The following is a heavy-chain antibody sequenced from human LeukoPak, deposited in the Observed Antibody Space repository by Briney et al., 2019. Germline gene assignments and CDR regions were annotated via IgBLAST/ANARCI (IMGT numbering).Heavy chain of an antibody. J-gene: IGHJ6*03. CDR3: ASGRSADYYGSGSYYKSSLYYYYYMDV. CDR1: GGSISSGSYY. D-gene: IGHD3-10*01. CDR2: IYTSGST. V-gene: IGHV4-61*02. Sequence: NPSETLSLTCTVSGGSISSGSYYWSWIRQPAGKGLEWIGRIYTSGSTNYNPSLKSRVTISVDTSKNQFSLKLSSVTAADTAVYYCASGRSADYYGSGSYYKSSLYYYYYMDVWGKGTTVTVSS.